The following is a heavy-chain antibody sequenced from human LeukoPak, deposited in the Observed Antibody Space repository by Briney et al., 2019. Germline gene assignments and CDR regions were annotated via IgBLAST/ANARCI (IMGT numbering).Heavy chain of an antibody. V-gene: IGHV3-30-3*01. CDR2: ISYDGSNK. J-gene: IGHJ4*02. CDR3: ARDTSTREGDY. Sequence: GGSLRLSCAASGFTFSSYAMHWVRQAPGKGLEWVAVISYDGSNKYYADSVKGRFTISRDNSKNTLYLQMNSLRAEDTAVYYCARDTSTREGDYWGQGTLVTVSS. CDR1: GFTFSSYA. D-gene: IGHD1-26*01.